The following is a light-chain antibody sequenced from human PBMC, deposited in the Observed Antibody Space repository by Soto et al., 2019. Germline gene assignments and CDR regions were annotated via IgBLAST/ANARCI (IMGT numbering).Light chain of an antibody. J-gene: IGKJ3*01. V-gene: IGKV1-12*01. CDR3: QQANSFPFA. CDR2: AAS. CDR1: QSISSY. Sequence: DIQMTQSPSSLSASVGDRVTITCRASQSISSYLNWYHQKPGKAPKLLIHAASSLQSGVPSRFSGSGSGTDFTLTISSLQPEDFATYYCQQANSFPFAFGPGTKVDIK.